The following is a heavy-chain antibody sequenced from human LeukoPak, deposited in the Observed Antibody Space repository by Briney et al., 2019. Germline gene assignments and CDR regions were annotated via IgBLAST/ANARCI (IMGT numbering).Heavy chain of an antibody. CDR3: AKDQGYYDSSLDY. Sequence: GGSLRLSCAASGFTFSSYGMSWVRQAPGKGLEWVAFIRYDGSNKYYADSVKGRFTISRDNSKNTLYLQMNSLRAEDTAVYYCAKDQGYYDSSLDYWGQGTLVTVSS. D-gene: IGHD3-22*01. J-gene: IGHJ4*02. V-gene: IGHV3-30*02. CDR1: GFTFSSYG. CDR2: IRYDGSNK.